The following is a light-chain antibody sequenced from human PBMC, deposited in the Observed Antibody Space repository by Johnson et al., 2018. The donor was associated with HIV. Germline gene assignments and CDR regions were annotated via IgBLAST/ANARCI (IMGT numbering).Light chain of an antibody. CDR1: SSNIGNNY. V-gene: IGLV1-51*01. J-gene: IGLJ1*01. Sequence: QSVLTQPPSVSAAPGQKVTISCSGSSSNIGNNYVSWYQQLPGTAPKLLISDNNKRPSGIPDRFSGSKSCTSATLGITGLQTGDEADYYCGTWDSSLSAGGVFGTGTKVTVL. CDR2: DNN. CDR3: GTWDSSLSAGGV.